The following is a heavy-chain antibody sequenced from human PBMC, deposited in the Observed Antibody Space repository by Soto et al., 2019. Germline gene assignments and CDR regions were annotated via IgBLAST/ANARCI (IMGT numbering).Heavy chain of an antibody. V-gene: IGHV1-18*01. CDR3: ARDLSLCSGRDS. J-gene: IGHJ5*02. Sequence: ASVKVSCKTSGYTFISSGISWVRQAPGQGLEWMGWINPYDGKTHSAQKFQGRVTMTADTSTGTAYMEIMSLTSLDTAVYFCARDLSLCSGRDSWGQGTLVTVSS. CDR2: INPYDGKT. D-gene: IGHD1-26*01. CDR1: GYTFISSG.